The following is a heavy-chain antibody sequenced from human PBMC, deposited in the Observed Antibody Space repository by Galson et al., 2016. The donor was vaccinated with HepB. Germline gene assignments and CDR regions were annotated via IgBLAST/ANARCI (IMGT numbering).Heavy chain of an antibody. V-gene: IGHV3-23*01. CDR1: GFTFSSYA. CDR2: ISGSGGST. D-gene: IGHD3-10*01. Sequence: SLRLSCAASGFTFSSYAMSWVRQAPGKGLEWVSGISGSGGSTYYADSVKGRFTISSDNSKTTRYLQMNSLRAEETAVYYCAKEGWFGELSKFDYTGQGTLVTVSS. J-gene: IGHJ4*02. CDR3: AKEGWFGELSKFDY.